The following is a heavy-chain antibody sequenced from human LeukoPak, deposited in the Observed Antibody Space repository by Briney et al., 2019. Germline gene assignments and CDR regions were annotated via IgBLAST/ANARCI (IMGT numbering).Heavy chain of an antibody. D-gene: IGHD3-10*01. CDR2: IIGSGGSI. CDR3: AKYRGFGDSYAS. J-gene: IGHJ5*01. V-gene: IGHV3-23*01. Sequence: GGSESLFCAASAFIFSIYAVSWVRQAPGGGREYVSSIIGSGGSIYYADSVKGRFTISRDNSQSTLYLQMNSLRAEDTAVYYCAKYRGFGDSYASWGHGTLVIVSS. CDR1: AFIFSIYA.